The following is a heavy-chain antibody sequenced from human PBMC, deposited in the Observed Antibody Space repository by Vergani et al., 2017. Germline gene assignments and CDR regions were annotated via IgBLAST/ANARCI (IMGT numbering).Heavy chain of an antibody. Sequence: QVQLVQSGAEVKKPGASVKVSCKASGYTFTGYYMHWVRQAPGQGLEWMGWINPSGGSTSYAQKFQGRVTMTRDTSTSTVYMELSSLRAEDTAVYYCARDLGGGSYYFDYWGQGTLVTVSS. CDR1: GYTFTGYY. D-gene: IGHD2-15*01. CDR3: ARDLGGGSYYFDY. J-gene: IGHJ4*02. V-gene: IGHV1-46*01. CDR2: INPSGGST.